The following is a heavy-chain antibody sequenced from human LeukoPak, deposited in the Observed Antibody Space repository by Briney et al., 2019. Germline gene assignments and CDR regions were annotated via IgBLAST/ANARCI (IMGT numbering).Heavy chain of an antibody. D-gene: IGHD3-10*01. CDR1: GFTFSSYG. Sequence: GGTLRLSCTASGFTFSSYGMNWVRQAPGKGLEWVSVMSGSGGSTYYADSVKGRFTISRDNSKNTLYLQMNSLRVEDTAVYYCAKASAGMVRGIIIQFDYWGQGTLVTVSS. CDR3: AKASAGMVRGIIIQFDY. CDR2: MSGSGGST. J-gene: IGHJ4*02. V-gene: IGHV3-23*01.